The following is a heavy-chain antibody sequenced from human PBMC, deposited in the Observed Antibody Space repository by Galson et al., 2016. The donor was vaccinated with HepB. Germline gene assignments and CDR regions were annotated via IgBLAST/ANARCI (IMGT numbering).Heavy chain of an antibody. V-gene: IGHV3-23*01. CDR1: GFTFNNFA. CDR2: MTNDGTIT. D-gene: IGHD3-16*01. J-gene: IGHJ4*02. Sequence: SLRLSCAASGFTFNNFAMSWVRQAPGKGLEWVSSMTNDGTITYYGDSVPGRFTISRDKSKKTLYMEMNSLRAEDTAVYYCSKARNMFGGIVSGLIEYWGQGTLVTVSS. CDR3: SKARNMFGGIVSGLIEY.